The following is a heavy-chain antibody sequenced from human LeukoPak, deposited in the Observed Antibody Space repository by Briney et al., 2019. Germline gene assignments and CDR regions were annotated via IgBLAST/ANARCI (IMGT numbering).Heavy chain of an antibody. CDR3: ARVIFGDYYYDSSGYPDY. Sequence: ASVKVSCKASGYTFTSYGISWVRQAPGQGLEWMGWISAYNGKTNYAQKLQGRVTMTTDTSTSTAYMELRSLRSDDTAVYYCARVIFGDYYYDSSGYPDYWGQGTLVSVSS. CDR2: ISAYNGKT. CDR1: GYTFTSYG. V-gene: IGHV1-18*01. D-gene: IGHD3-22*01. J-gene: IGHJ4*02.